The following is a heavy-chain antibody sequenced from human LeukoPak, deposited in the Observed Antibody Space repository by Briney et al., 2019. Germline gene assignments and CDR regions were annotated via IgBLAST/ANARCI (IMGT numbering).Heavy chain of an antibody. J-gene: IGHJ4*02. V-gene: IGHV4-34*01. CDR1: GGSFSGYY. CDR3: ARGTGWYDY. Sequence: PSETLSLTCAVYGGSFSGYYWSWIRQPPGKGLEWIGEINHSGSTNYNPSLKSRVTISVDTSKNQFSPKLSSVTAADTAVYYCARGTGWYDYWGQGTLVTVSS. D-gene: IGHD6-19*01. CDR2: INHSGST.